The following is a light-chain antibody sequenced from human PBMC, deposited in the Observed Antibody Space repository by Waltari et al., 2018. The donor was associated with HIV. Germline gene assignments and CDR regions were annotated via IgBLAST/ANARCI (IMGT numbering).Light chain of an antibody. J-gene: IGLJ3*02. CDR3: AAWDDNLNGYWV. CDR1: SSNIGDNP. CDR2: DTR. V-gene: IGLV1-44*01. Sequence: QSVLTQPPSVSGTPGQRVTISCFGSSSNIGDNPVNWYQQLPGTAPKLLIYDTRRRASGVPARFSGSKSGTSASLAISGLQSEDEADYYCAAWDDNLNGYWVFGGGTTLTVL.